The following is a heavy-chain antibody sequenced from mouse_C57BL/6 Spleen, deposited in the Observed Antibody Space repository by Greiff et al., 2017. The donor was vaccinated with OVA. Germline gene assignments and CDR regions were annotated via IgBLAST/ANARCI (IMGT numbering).Heavy chain of an antibody. CDR3: ASKTGTEGFDY. J-gene: IGHJ2*01. Sequence: QVQLQQSGAELVKPGASVKISCKASGYAFSSYWMNWVKQRPGKGLEWIVQIYPGDGDTNYNGKFKGKATLTADKSSSTAYMQLSSLTSEDSAVYFCASKTGTEGFDYWGQGTTLTVSS. V-gene: IGHV1-80*01. CDR2: IYPGDGDT. D-gene: IGHD4-1*01. CDR1: GYAFSSYW.